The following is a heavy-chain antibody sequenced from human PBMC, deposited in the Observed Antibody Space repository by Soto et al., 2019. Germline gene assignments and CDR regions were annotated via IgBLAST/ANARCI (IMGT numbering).Heavy chain of an antibody. J-gene: IGHJ6*02. CDR3: ARDPGPYTWNYYYYYGMDV. V-gene: IGHV6-1*01. CDR1: GVSESSNSPA. Sequence: SQRLRRTCANPGVSESSNSPAWNWIRKKPSRGLEWLGRTYYRSKWYNDYAVSVKSRITINPDPSKNQFSLQLNSVTPEATAVYYCARDPGPYTWNYYYYYGMDVWGQGTTVTVS. D-gene: IGHD1-20*01. CDR2: TYYRSKWYN.